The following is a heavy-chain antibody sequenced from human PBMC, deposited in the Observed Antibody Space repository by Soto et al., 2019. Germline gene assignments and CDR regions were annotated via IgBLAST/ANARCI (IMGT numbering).Heavy chain of an antibody. V-gene: IGHV2-5*02. D-gene: IGHD3-9*01. CDR3: AHKGPEDWPLDY. CDR1: GFSLTTSGVG. Sequence: QITLKESGPPLLRPTQPLTLTCAFSGFSLTTSGVGVGWIRQPPGKALEWLAVIYWDDSKHYSPSLRSRLTITKDTSKNQVVLTMTNMDPMDTGTYYCAHKGPEDWPLDYWGQGTLVTVSS. CDR2: IYWDDSK. J-gene: IGHJ4*02.